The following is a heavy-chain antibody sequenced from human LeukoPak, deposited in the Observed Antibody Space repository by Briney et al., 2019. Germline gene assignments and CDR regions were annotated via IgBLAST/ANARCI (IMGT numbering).Heavy chain of an antibody. Sequence: ASVKVSCKASGGTLSSYAISWVRQAPGQGLEWMGGIIPIFGTANYAQKFQGRVTITTDESTSTAYMELGSLRSEDTAVYYCARVNSQLSSFWSGYQNWFDPWGQGTLVTVSS. D-gene: IGHD3-3*01. CDR1: GGTLSSYA. J-gene: IGHJ5*02. V-gene: IGHV1-69*05. CDR2: IIPIFGTA. CDR3: ARVNSQLSSFWSGYQNWFDP.